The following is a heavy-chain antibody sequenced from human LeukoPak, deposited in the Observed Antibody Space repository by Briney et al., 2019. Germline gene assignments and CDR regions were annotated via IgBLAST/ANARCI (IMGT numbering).Heavy chain of an antibody. V-gene: IGHV4-39*01. CDR3: ARLLLLWFGEPDY. Sequence: KPSEALSLTCTVSGGSISSSSYYWGWIRQPPGKGLESIGSIYYSGSTYYNPSLKSRVTISVDTPKNQFSLKLSSVTAADTAVYYCARLLLLWFGEPDYWGQGTVVTVSS. D-gene: IGHD3-10*01. J-gene: IGHJ4*02. CDR2: IYYSGST. CDR1: GGSISSSSYY.